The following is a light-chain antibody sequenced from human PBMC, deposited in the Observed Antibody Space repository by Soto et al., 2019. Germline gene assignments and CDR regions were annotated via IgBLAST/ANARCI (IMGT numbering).Light chain of an antibody. Sequence: DIVMTQTPLSSPVTLGQAASISCRSSQSLVHSDGNTYLSWYQQRPGQPPRLLIYKVSDRFSGVPDRFSGSGAGTDFTLTISRVEAEAVGVYDCMPDNQSHWTFGQGTTVEIK. CDR3: MPDNQSHWT. CDR2: KVS. CDR1: QSLVHSDGNTY. V-gene: IGKV2-24*01. J-gene: IGKJ1*01.